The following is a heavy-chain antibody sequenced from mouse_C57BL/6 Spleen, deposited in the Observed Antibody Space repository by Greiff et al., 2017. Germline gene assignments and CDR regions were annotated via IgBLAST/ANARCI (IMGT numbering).Heavy chain of an antibody. CDR1: GYTFTGYW. Sequence: QVQLKESGAELMKPGASVKLSCKATGYTFTGYWIEWVKQRPGHGLEWIGEIFPGSGSTNYNAKFKGMATFTADTSSNTAYMQLSSLTTEDSAICCCGRGGNGDWYVDVWDTGTTVTVAS. V-gene: IGHV1-9*01. CDR2: IFPGSGST. J-gene: IGHJ1*03. CDR3: GRGGNGDWYVDV.